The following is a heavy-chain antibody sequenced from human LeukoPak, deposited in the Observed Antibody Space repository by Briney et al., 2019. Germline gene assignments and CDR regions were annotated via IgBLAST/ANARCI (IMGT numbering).Heavy chain of an antibody. D-gene: IGHD6-19*01. CDR2: ISSGSSYI. V-gene: IGHV3-21*01. Sequence: GGSLRLSCAASGFTFSSYSMNWVRQAPGKGLEWVSSISSGSSYIYYADSVKGRFTISRDNTKNSLYLQMNSLRAEDTAVYYCAGGPYSSGWYVAYWGQGTLVTVSS. J-gene: IGHJ4*02. CDR1: GFTFSSYS. CDR3: AGGPYSSGWYVAY.